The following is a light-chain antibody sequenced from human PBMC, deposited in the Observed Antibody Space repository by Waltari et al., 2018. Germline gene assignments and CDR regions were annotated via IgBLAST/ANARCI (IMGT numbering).Light chain of an antibody. CDR1: KLGQKY. Sequence: SYELTQPPSVSVSPGQTATITCSGTKLGQKYACWYQQKPGQSPVLVILQDRQRPSGIPARFSGANSGSTATLTISGTRAMDEADYYCQAWDSRTAVFGGGTKLTVL. CDR3: QAWDSRTAV. V-gene: IGLV3-1*01. CDR2: QDR. J-gene: IGLJ2*01.